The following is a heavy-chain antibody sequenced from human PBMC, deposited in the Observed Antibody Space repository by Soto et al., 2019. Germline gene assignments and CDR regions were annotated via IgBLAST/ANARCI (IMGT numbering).Heavy chain of an antibody. CDR1: GFTFSSYG. CDR2: ISYDGSNK. J-gene: IGHJ6*02. Sequence: QVQLVESGGGVVQPGRSLRLSCAASGFTFSSYGMHWVRQAPGKGLEWVAVISYDGSNKYYADSVKGRFTISRDNSKNTLYLQMNSLRAEDTAVYYCAKEASAGPYYYSGMDVWGQGTTVTVSS. CDR3: AKEASAGPYYYSGMDV. V-gene: IGHV3-30*18. D-gene: IGHD6-13*01.